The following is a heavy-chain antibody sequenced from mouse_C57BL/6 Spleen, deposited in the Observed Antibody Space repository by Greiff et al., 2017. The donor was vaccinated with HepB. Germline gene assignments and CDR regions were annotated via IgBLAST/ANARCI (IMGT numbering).Heavy chain of an antibody. CDR2: IDPSDSYT. D-gene: IGHD1-1*01. CDR1: GYTFTSYW. Sequence: QVQLQQPGAELVKPGASVKLSCKASGYTFTSYWMQWVKQRPGQGLEWIGEIDPSDSYTNYNQKFKGKATLTVDTSSSTAYMQLSSLTSEDSAVYYCARPYYGSRFAYWGQGTLVTVSA. J-gene: IGHJ3*01. CDR3: ARPYYGSRFAY. V-gene: IGHV1-50*01.